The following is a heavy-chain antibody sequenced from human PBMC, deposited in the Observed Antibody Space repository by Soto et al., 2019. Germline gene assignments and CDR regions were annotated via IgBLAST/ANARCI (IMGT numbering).Heavy chain of an antibody. J-gene: IGHJ5*02. CDR3: ARGPAVAGAGWWFDP. CDR1: GGSISSYY. Sequence: PSETLSLTCTVSGGSISSYYWSWIRQPPGKGLEWIGYIYYSGSTNYNPSLKSRVTISIDTSKSHFSLKLSSLTAADTAVYCCARGPAVAGAGWWFDPWGQGTLVTVSS. D-gene: IGHD6-19*01. CDR2: IYYSGST. V-gene: IGHV4-59*01.